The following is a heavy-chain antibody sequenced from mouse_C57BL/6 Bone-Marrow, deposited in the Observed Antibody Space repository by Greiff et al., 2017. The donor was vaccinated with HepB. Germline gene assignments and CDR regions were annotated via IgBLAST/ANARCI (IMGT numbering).Heavy chain of an antibody. CDR3: ARGVRGDYFDY. J-gene: IGHJ2*01. CDR2: LSSGGSYT. CDR1: GFTFSSYG. V-gene: IGHV5-6*01. Sequence: EVHLVESGGDLVKPGGSLKLSCAASGFTFSSYGMSWVRQTPDKRLEWVATLSSGGSYTYYPDSVKGRFTISRDNAKNTLYLQMSSLKAEDTAMYYCARGVRGDYFDYWGQGTTLTVSS.